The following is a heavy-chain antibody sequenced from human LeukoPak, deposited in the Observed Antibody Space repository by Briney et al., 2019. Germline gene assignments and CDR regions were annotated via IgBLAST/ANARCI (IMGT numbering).Heavy chain of an antibody. CDR3: AKDSSGWAPDY. V-gene: IGHV3-43*02. J-gene: IGHJ4*02. Sequence: GGSLRLSCAASGFTFDDYAMHWVRQAPGKGLEWVSLISGDGGSTYYADSVKGRFTISRDNSRKSLYLQMNSLRAEDTALYYCAKDSSGWAPDYWGQGILVTVSS. D-gene: IGHD6-19*01. CDR2: ISGDGGST. CDR1: GFTFDDYA.